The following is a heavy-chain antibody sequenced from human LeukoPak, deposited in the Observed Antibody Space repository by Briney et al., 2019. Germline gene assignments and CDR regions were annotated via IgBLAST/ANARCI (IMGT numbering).Heavy chain of an antibody. Sequence: GASVKVSCKASGYTFTSYGISWVRQAPGQGLEWMGWISANNGKTNYAQKLQGRVTMTTDTSTSTAYMELRSLRSDDTAVYYCARDPHPYYYGSGSYFDYWGQGTLVTVSS. CDR3: ARDPHPYYYGSGSYFDY. V-gene: IGHV1-18*01. J-gene: IGHJ4*02. D-gene: IGHD3-10*01. CDR1: GYTFTSYG. CDR2: ISANNGKT.